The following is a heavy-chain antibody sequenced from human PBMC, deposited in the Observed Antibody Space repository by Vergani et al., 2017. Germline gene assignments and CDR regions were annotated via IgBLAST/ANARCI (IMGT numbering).Heavy chain of an antibody. CDR2: INHSGST. Sequence: QVQLQQWGAGLLKPSETLSLTCAVYGGSFSGYYWSWIRQPPGKGLEWIGEINHSGSTNYNPSLKSRVTIAVDTSKYQFSLKLSSVTAAGTAVYYCARERYGSGSYYNVNFDYWGQGTLVTVSS. D-gene: IGHD3-10*01. J-gene: IGHJ4*02. CDR1: GGSFSGYY. V-gene: IGHV4-34*01. CDR3: ARERYGSGSYYNVNFDY.